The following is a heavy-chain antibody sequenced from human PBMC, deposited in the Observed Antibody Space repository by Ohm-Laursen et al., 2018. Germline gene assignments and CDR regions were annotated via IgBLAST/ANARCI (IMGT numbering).Heavy chain of an antibody. V-gene: IGHV3-30*03. Sequence: SLRLSCAASGFTFSSYGMHWVRQAPGKGLEWVAVISYDGSNKYYADSVKGRFTISRDNSKNTLYPQMNSLSAEDTAVYYCATNPVGARGYWGQGTLVTVSS. CDR2: ISYDGSNK. CDR1: GFTFSSYG. D-gene: IGHD1-26*01. CDR3: ATNPVGARGY. J-gene: IGHJ4*02.